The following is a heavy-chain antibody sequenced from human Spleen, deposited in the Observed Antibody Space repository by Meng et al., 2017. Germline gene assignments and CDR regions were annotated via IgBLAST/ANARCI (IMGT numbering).Heavy chain of an antibody. J-gene: IGHJ3*02. Sequence: GESLKISCAASGFTFSDYYMSWIRQAPGKGLEGVAYISSSGSTIYYAASVKGRFTISRDKAKNSLYLQMNSLRAEDTAVYYCTRGHAEGATRAFDIWGQGTMVTVSS. D-gene: IGHD1-26*01. CDR2: ISSSGSTI. CDR1: GFTFSDYY. CDR3: TRGHAEGATRAFDI. V-gene: IGHV3-11*01.